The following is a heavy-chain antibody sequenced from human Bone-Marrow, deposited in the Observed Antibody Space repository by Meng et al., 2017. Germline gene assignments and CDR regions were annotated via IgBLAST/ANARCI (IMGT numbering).Heavy chain of an antibody. CDR1: GFTFSSYG. J-gene: IGHJ4*02. CDR3: AREVGSSYYYDSSGPNDY. D-gene: IGHD3-22*01. CDR2: IWYDGSNK. Sequence: GGSLRLSCAASGFTFSSYGMHWVRQAPGKGLEWVAVIWYDGSNKYYADSVKGRFTISRDNYKNTLYLQMNSLRAEDTAVYYCAREVGSSYYYDSSGPNDYWGQGTLVTVSS. V-gene: IGHV3-33*01.